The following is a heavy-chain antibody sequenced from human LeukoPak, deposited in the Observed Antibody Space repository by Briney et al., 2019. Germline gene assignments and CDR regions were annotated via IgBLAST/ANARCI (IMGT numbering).Heavy chain of an antibody. D-gene: IGHD3-22*01. Sequence: GGSLRLSCAASGFTFRSYGMHWVRQAPGKGLEWVAFIRYDGSNKYYADSVKGRFTISRDNSKNTLYLQMNSLRAEDTAVYYCAKAYSDYDTSGYRYYFDYWGQGTLVTVSS. V-gene: IGHV3-30*02. CDR3: AKAYSDYDTSGYRYYFDY. CDR2: IRYDGSNK. J-gene: IGHJ4*02. CDR1: GFTFRSYG.